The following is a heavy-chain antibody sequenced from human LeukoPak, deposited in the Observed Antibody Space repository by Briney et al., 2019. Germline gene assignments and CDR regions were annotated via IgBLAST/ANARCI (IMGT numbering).Heavy chain of an antibody. Sequence: SETLSLTCTVSGDSISSSSYYWVWLRQPPGKGLEWIATIHYTGSTYYNPSLKSRVTISVDTSKNQFSLKLSSVTAADTAMYYCARYWGPYDNSGAYFDCWGQGTLVTVSS. V-gene: IGHV4-39*01. CDR1: GDSISSSSYY. J-gene: IGHJ4*02. CDR2: IHYTGST. CDR3: ARYWGPYDNSGAYFDC. D-gene: IGHD3-22*01.